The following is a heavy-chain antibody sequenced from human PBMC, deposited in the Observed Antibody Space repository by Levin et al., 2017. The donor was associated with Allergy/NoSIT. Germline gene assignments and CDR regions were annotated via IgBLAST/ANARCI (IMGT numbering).Heavy chain of an antibody. Sequence: SGPTLVKPTETLTLTCTVSGFSLSNARMGVSWIRQPPGKALEWLAHIFSNDEKSYSTSLKSRLTISKDTYKSQVVLTMTNMDPVDTATYYCARIQESRMLGIFGVVTTGYFDYWGQGTLVTVSS. CDR3: ARIQESRMLGIFGVVTTGYFDY. V-gene: IGHV2-26*01. J-gene: IGHJ4*02. CDR2: IFSNDEK. CDR1: GFSLSNARMG. D-gene: IGHD3-3*01.